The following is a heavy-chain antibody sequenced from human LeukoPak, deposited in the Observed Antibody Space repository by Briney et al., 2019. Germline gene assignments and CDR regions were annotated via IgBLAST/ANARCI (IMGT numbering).Heavy chain of an antibody. Sequence: PGRSLRLSCAASGFTFDDYAMHWVRQAPGKGLEWVSGISWNSGSIGYADSVKGRFTISRDNAKNSLYLQMNSLRAEDTALYYCAKDCRDYYDSSGYTFDYWGQGTLVTVSS. V-gene: IGHV3-9*01. CDR1: GFTFDDYA. D-gene: IGHD3-22*01. CDR2: ISWNSGSI. J-gene: IGHJ4*02. CDR3: AKDCRDYYDSSGYTFDY.